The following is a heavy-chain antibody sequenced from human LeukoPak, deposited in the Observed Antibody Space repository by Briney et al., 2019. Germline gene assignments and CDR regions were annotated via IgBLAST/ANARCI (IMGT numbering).Heavy chain of an antibody. Sequence: SETLSLTCAVYGGSFSGYCWSWIRQPPGKGLEWIGEMNHSGSSNYNPSLKSRVTISVDTSKNQFSLKVSSVTAADTAVYYCARGRGRLDYWGQGTLVTVSS. D-gene: IGHD3-10*01. CDR2: MNHSGSS. CDR1: GGSFSGYC. J-gene: IGHJ4*02. V-gene: IGHV4-34*01. CDR3: ARGRGRLDY.